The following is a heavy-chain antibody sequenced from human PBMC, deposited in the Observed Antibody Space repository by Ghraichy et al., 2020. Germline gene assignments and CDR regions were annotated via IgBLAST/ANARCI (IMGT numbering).Heavy chain of an antibody. CDR1: GFTFSSYW. D-gene: IGHD2-21*02. V-gene: IGHV3-7*01. J-gene: IGHJ4*02. CDR2: IKQDGSEK. Sequence: GGSLRLSCEASGFTFSSYWMSWVRQAPGKGLEWVANIKQDGSEKYYVDSVRGRFTISRDNAKNSMYLQMNSLRAEDTAVYFCVCDWPDRWRYWGQGTLVTVSS. CDR3: VCDWPDRWRY.